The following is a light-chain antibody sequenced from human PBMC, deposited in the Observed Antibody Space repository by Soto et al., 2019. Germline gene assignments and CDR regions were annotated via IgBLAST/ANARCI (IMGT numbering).Light chain of an antibody. J-gene: IGLJ3*02. CDR2: ENN. CDR1: SSNIGNNY. V-gene: IGLV1-51*02. CDR3: GTWDSGLSAGV. Sequence: QSVLTQPPSVSAAPGQKVTISCSGSSSNIGNNYVSWYQQLPGTAPKLLIYENNIRPPEIPDRFSGSKSGTSATLGITGLQTGDEADYYCGTWDSGLSAGVFGGGTKLTVL.